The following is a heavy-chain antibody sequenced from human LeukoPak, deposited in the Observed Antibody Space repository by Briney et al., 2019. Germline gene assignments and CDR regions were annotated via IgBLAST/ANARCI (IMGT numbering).Heavy chain of an antibody. CDR1: GGSISSYY. J-gene: IGHJ5*02. CDR3: ARVYVEMATITEGWFDP. D-gene: IGHD5-24*01. CDR2: IYYSGST. V-gene: IGHV4-59*12. Sequence: SETLSLTCTVSGGSISSYYWSWIRQPPGKGLEWIGYIYYSGSTNYNPSLKSRVTISVDTSKNQFSLKLSSVTAADTAVYYCARVYVEMATITEGWFDPWGQGTLVTVSS.